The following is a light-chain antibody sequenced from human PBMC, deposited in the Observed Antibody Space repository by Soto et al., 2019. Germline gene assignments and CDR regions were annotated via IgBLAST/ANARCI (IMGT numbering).Light chain of an antibody. Sequence: EIVLTQSPGTLSLSPGERATLSCRASQSVSSSYLAWYQQKPGQAPRLLIYGASSRATGIPDRFSGSGSGTEFTLTISSLQSEDFAIYYCQHYDNWPFTFGQGTKLEI. V-gene: IGKV3-20*01. CDR1: QSVSSSY. CDR2: GAS. CDR3: QHYDNWPFT. J-gene: IGKJ2*01.